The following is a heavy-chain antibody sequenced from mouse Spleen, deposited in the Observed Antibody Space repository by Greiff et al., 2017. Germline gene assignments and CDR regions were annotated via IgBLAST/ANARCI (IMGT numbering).Heavy chain of an antibody. CDR1: GFTFSSYG. CDR3: ARHGAGNYFDY. D-gene: IGHD3-3*01. J-gene: IGHJ2*01. Sequence: EVQLVESGGDLVKPGGSLKLSCAASGFTFSSYGMSWVRQTPDKRLEWVATISSGGSYTYYPDSVKGRFTISRDNAKNTLYLQMSSLKSEDTAMYYCARHGAGNYFDYWGQGTTLTVSS. CDR2: ISSGGSYT. V-gene: IGHV5-6*01.